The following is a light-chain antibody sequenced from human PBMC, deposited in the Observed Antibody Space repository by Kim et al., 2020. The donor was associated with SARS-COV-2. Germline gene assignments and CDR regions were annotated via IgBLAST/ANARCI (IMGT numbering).Light chain of an antibody. CDR2: QDS. CDR3: QAWDRTTVV. V-gene: IGLV3-1*01. CDR1: KLGNKY. J-gene: IGLJ3*02. Sequence: VSPEQTASITCSGEKLGNKYACWYQQKPGQSPVLVIYQDSKRPSGSPERFSGSNSGNTATLTISGTQAMDEADYYCQAWDRTTVVFGGGTQLTVL.